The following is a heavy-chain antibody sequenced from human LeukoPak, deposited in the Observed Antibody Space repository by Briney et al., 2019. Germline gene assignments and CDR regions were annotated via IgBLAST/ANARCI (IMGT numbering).Heavy chain of an antibody. D-gene: IGHD3-3*01. CDR3: ARGMIRFPIPSALGGAFDI. J-gene: IGHJ3*02. V-gene: IGHV1-18*01. CDR2: ISAYNGNT. Sequence: AASVKVSCKASGYTFTSYGISWVRQAPGQGLEWMGWISAYNGNTNYAQKLQGRVTMTTDTSTSTAYMELRSLRSDDTAVYYCARGMIRFPIPSALGGAFDIWGQGTMVTVSS. CDR1: GYTFTSYG.